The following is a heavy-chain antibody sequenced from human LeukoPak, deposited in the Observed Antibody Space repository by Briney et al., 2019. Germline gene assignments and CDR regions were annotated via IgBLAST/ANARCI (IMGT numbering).Heavy chain of an antibody. D-gene: IGHD5-18*01. CDR3: VRSRYSYGYLGGGLCDY. CDR2: IIPIFGTA. J-gene: IGHJ4*02. Sequence: ASVKASCKASGGTFSSYAISWVRQAPGQGLEWMGGIIPIFGTANYAQKFQGRVTITTDESTSTAYMELSSLRSEDTAVYYCVRSRYSYGYLGGGLCDYWGQGALVTVSS. CDR1: GGTFSSYA. V-gene: IGHV1-69*05.